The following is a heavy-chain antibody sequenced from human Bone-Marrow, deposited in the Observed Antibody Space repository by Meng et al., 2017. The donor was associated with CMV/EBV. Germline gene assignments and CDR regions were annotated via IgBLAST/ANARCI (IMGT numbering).Heavy chain of an antibody. CDR3: AAGSTSAWKPPGY. Sequence: GESLKISCAASGFTVSSNYMSWVRQAPGKGLEWTSYIRSSGNIIYYADSVKGRFTISRDNAKNSLDLQMNNLRAEDTAVYYCAAGSTSAWKPPGYWGQGTLVTVSS. CDR2: IRSSGNII. J-gene: IGHJ4*02. D-gene: IGHD6-19*01. CDR1: GFTVSSNY. V-gene: IGHV3-11*01.